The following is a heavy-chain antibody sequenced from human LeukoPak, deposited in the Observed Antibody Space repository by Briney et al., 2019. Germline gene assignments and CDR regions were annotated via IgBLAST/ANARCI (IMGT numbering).Heavy chain of an antibody. CDR1: GGTVSSYA. Sequence: ASVKVSCKAAGGTVSSYAISWVRQAPGQGLEWRGGIIPIFGTANYAQKFQGRVTITTDESTSTAYMELSSLRSEDTAVYYCAREGLGIAAAGTGLAFGAFDIWGQGTMVTVSS. J-gene: IGHJ3*02. CDR2: IIPIFGTA. V-gene: IGHV1-69*05. D-gene: IGHD6-13*01. CDR3: AREGLGIAAAGTGLAFGAFDI.